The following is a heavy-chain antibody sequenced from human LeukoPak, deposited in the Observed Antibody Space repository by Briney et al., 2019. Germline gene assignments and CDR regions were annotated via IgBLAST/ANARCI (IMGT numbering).Heavy chain of an antibody. V-gene: IGHV3-21*01. D-gene: IGHD3-10*01. CDR1: GFTFSSYS. Sequence: GGSLRLFCAASGFTFSSYSMNWVRQAPGKGLEWVSSISSSSSYIYYADSVKGRFTISRDNAKNSLYLQMNSLRAEDTAVYYCARVPLATRITMVRGVISWFDPWGQGTLVTVSS. CDR2: ISSSSSYI. CDR3: ARVPLATRITMVRGVISWFDP. J-gene: IGHJ5*02.